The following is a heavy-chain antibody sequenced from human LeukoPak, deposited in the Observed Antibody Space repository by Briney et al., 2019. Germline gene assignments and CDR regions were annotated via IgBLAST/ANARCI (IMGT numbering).Heavy chain of an antibody. J-gene: IGHJ4*02. V-gene: IGHV1-18*01. CDR2: ISAYNGNT. CDR3: AREAHSIAALAADY. CDR1: GYTFTSYG. Sequence: GASVKVSCKASGYTFTSYGIIWVRQAPGQGLEWMGWISAYNGNTNYAQKLQGRVTMTTDTSTSTACMELRSLRSDDTAVYYCAREAHSIAALAADYWGQGTLVTVSS. D-gene: IGHD6-13*01.